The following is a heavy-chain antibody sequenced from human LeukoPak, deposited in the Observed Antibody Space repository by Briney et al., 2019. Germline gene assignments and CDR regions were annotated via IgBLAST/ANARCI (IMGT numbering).Heavy chain of an antibody. CDR3: AIGDSLGELSSSFEY. D-gene: IGHD3-16*02. V-gene: IGHV3-30*04. Sequence: PGGSLRLSCAASGFTFSNYAMHWVRQAADKGLEWVAVVSYDGSNKYYADSVKGRFTVSRDNSKNTLYLQMNSLRAEDTAVSYCAIGDSLGELSSSFEYWGQGTLVTVSS. CDR1: GFTFSNYA. CDR2: VSYDGSNK. J-gene: IGHJ4*02.